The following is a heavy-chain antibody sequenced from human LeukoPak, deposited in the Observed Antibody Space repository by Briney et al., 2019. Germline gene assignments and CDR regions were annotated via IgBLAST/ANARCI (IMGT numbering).Heavy chain of an antibody. CDR1: GFTFSSYE. V-gene: IGHV3-48*03. Sequence: GGSLRLSCAASGFTFSSYEMNWVRQAPGKGLEWVSYISSSGSTIYYADSVKGRFTISRDNSKNSLYLQMNSLRTEDTALYYCAKDTTMHSGSHFDYWGQGTLVTVSS. CDR3: AKDTTMHSGSHFDY. CDR2: ISSSGSTI. J-gene: IGHJ4*02. D-gene: IGHD1-26*01.